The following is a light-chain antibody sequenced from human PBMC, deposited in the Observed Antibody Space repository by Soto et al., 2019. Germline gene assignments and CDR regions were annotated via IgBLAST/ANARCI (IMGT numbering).Light chain of an antibody. CDR1: QDIHRY. Sequence: DIQMTQSPVSLSASVGDRVTITGRASQDIHRYLAWFQQKPGKAPKSLIYATSSLQLGVPSRFSGSGSGTEFTLTISSLQPEDFATYHCQQYDNFPLTIGHGTRLEMK. V-gene: IGKV1-16*01. CDR2: ATS. CDR3: QQYDNFPLT. J-gene: IGKJ5*01.